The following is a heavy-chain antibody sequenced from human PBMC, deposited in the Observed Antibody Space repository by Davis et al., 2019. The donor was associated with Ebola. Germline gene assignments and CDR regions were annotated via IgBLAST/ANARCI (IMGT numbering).Heavy chain of an antibody. J-gene: IGHJ4*02. CDR3: ARESRRRWLQLISPPGFDY. V-gene: IGHV1-46*01. CDR1: GYTFTSYY. D-gene: IGHD5-24*01. Sequence: ASVKVSCKASGYTFTSYYMHWVRQAPGQGLEWMGIINPSGGSTSYAQKFQGRVTMTRDTSTSTVYMELSSLRSEDTAVYYCARESRRRWLQLISPPGFDYWGQGTLVTVSS. CDR2: INPSGGST.